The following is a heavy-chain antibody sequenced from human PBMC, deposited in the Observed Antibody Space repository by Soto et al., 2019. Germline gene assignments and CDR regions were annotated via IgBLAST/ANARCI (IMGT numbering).Heavy chain of an antibody. CDR3: ARGRRYGSDDY. V-gene: IGHV4-34*01. D-gene: IGHD3-10*01. CDR1: GGSFSGYY. J-gene: IGHJ4*02. Sequence: LSLTCAVYGGSFSGYYWSWIRQPPGKGLEWIGEINHSGSTNYNPSLKSRVTISVDTSKNQFSLKLSSVTAADTAVYYCARGRRYGSDDYWGQGTLVTVSS. CDR2: INHSGST.